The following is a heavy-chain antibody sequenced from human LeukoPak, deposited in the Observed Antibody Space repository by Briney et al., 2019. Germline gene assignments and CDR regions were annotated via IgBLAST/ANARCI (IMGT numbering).Heavy chain of an antibody. V-gene: IGHV1-2*02. CDR1: GYTFTGYY. CDR2: INPNCGGT. J-gene: IGHJ4*02. Sequence: GASVKVSCKASGYTFTGYYMHWVRQAPGQGLEWMGWINPNCGGTNYAQKFQGRVTMTRDTSISTAYMELSRLRSDDTAVYYCARMTGATYFDYWGQGTLVTVSS. CDR3: ARMTGATYFDY. D-gene: IGHD1-26*01.